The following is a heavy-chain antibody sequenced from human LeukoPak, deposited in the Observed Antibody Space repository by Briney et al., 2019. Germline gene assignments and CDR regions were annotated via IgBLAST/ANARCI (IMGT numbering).Heavy chain of an antibody. CDR1: GFTFSSYA. Sequence: TGGSLRLSCAASGFTFSSYAMSWVRQAPGKGLEWVSLISGSGDSTYYADSVKGRFTISRDNSKNTLYLEMNSLRAEDTAVYYCAKDIGSYYDYWGQGILVTVSS. J-gene: IGHJ4*02. CDR3: AKDIGSYYDY. D-gene: IGHD3-10*01. CDR2: ISGSGDST. V-gene: IGHV3-23*01.